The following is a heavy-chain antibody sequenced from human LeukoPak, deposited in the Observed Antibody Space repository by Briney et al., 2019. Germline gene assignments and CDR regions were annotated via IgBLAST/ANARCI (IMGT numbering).Heavy chain of an antibody. Sequence: PSETLSLTCTVSGGSISTYYWNWIRQPPGRGLEWLGYIEYSGSMNCNPSLKSRLTMSVDSSKNHFSLRLRSVTAADTAVYYCARTSGYWPADFDFWGQGALVIVSS. V-gene: IGHV4-59*01. J-gene: IGHJ4*02. CDR1: GGSISTYY. CDR3: ARTSGYWPADFDF. CDR2: IEYSGSM. D-gene: IGHD5-12*01.